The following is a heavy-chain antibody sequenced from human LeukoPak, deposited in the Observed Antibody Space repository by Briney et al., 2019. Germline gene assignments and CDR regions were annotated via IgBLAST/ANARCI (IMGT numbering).Heavy chain of an antibody. Sequence: PSETLSLTCAVYGGSFSGYYWSWIRQPPGKGLEWIGEINHSGSTNYNPSLKSRVTISVDTSKNQFSLKLSSVTAADTAVYYCARDFWRLGGFDYWGQGTLVTVSS. CDR3: ARDFWRLGGFDY. CDR2: INHSGST. J-gene: IGHJ4*02. D-gene: IGHD3-3*01. CDR1: GGSFSGYY. V-gene: IGHV4-34*01.